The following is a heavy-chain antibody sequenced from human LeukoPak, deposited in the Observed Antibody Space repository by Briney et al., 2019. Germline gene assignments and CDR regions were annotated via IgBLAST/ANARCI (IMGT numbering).Heavy chain of an antibody. CDR3: ARDFSDSVYYYYYMDV. CDR1: GGSISSYY. J-gene: IGHJ6*03. CDR2: IYYSGNT. Sequence: PSETLSLTCTVSGGSISSYYWSWIRQPPGKGLEWIGYIYYSGNTNYNPSLKSRVTISVDTSKNQFSLKLSSVTAADTAVYYCARDFSDSVYYYYYMDVWGKGSSVTVSS. D-gene: IGHD6-25*01. V-gene: IGHV4-59*01.